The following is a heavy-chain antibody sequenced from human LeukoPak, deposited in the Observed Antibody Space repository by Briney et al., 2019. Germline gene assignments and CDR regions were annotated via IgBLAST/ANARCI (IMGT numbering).Heavy chain of an antibody. CDR3: ARDLEFGYSYGPPDY. CDR1: GYTFTSYG. J-gene: IGHJ4*02. D-gene: IGHD5-18*01. CDR2: ISAYNGNT. Sequence: GASVKVSCKASGYTFTSYGISWLRQAPGQGLEWMGWISAYNGNTNYAQKLQGRVTMTTDTSTSTAYMELSRLRSDDTAVYYCARDLEFGYSYGPPDYWGQGTLVTVSS. V-gene: IGHV1-18*01.